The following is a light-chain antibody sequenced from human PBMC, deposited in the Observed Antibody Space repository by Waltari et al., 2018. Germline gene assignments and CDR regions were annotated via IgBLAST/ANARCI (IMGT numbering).Light chain of an antibody. CDR3: QSYDDSLSGYV. Sequence: QSVLTQPPSVSGAPGQRVTISCTGSSSNIGAGHDVHWYQQLPGRAPTLLISNNTNRPPGVPDRISGSNPGTSASLVITGLQAEDEAEFYCQSYDDSLSGYVFGGGTKLTVL. V-gene: IGLV1-40*01. J-gene: IGLJ3*02. CDR2: NNT. CDR1: SSNIGAGHD.